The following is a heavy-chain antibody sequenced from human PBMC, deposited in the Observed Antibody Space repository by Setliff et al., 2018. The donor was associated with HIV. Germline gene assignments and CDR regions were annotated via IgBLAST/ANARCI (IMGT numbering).Heavy chain of an antibody. CDR3: ARDYLYYNLYNGSPVYGMDV. J-gene: IGHJ6*02. V-gene: IGHV3-21*01. Sequence: GGSLRLSCAASGFTFRNYNFNWVRQAPGRGLEWVSSISIGSGGAIDYADSVQGRFTISRDNSRNSLYLQMNSLRVEDTAVYYCARDYLYYNLYNGSPVYGMDVWGQGTTVTVSS. CDR1: GFTFRNYN. CDR2: ISIGSGGAI. D-gene: IGHD3-3*01.